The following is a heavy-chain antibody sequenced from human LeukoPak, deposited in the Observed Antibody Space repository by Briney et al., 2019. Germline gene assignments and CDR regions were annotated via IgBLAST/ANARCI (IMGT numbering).Heavy chain of an antibody. J-gene: IGHJ3*02. CDR2: IYPGDSDT. Sequence: KGRESLKISCKGSGYSFTSYWIGWVRQMPGKGLEWMGIIYPGDSDTRYSPSFQGQVTISADKSISTAYLQWSSLKASDTAMYYCAREDTAMSEDAFDIWGQGTMVTVSS. D-gene: IGHD5-18*01. CDR1: GYSFTSYW. CDR3: AREDTAMSEDAFDI. V-gene: IGHV5-51*01.